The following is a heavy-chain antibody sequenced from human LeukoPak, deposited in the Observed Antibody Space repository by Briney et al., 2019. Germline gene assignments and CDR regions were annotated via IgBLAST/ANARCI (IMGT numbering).Heavy chain of an antibody. CDR2: IHTSGST. CDR3: ARDRYYYGSGSYPYMDV. Sequence: SETLSLTCTVSGVSISSYYWSWIRQPAGKGLEWIGRIHTSGSTKYNPSLMSRVTMSVDTSKNQFSLKVSSVTAADTAVYYCARDRYYYGSGSYPYMDVWGKGTTVTISS. CDR1: GVSISSYY. V-gene: IGHV4-4*07. J-gene: IGHJ6*03. D-gene: IGHD3-10*01.